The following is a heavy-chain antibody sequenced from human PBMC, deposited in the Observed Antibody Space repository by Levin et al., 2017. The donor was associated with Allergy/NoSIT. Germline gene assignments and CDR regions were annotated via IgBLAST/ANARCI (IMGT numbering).Heavy chain of an antibody. V-gene: IGHV3-13*04. CDR1: GFTFSSYD. CDR2: IGTAGDT. Sequence: GGSLRLSCAASGFTFSSYDMHWVRQATGKGLEWVSAIGTAGDTYYPGSVKGRFTISRENAKNSLYLQMNSLRAGDTAVYYCARDRGTYGSGRVSWFDPWGQGTLVTVSS. J-gene: IGHJ5*02. D-gene: IGHD3-10*01. CDR3: ARDRGTYGSGRVSWFDP.